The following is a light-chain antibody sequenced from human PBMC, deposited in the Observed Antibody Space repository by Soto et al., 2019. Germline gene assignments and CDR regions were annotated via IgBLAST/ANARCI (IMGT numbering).Light chain of an antibody. J-gene: IGKJ4*01. CDR2: RAS. V-gene: IGKV3-20*01. Sequence: EIVLTQSPGTLSLSPGERATLSCRASQSVSSDYLAWYQQKPGQTPKVLIYRASSRATGIPDRFSGSGSGTDFTLTISRLEPEDFAVYYCQQYGSSPFTFGGGTKVDIK. CDR1: QSVSSDY. CDR3: QQYGSSPFT.